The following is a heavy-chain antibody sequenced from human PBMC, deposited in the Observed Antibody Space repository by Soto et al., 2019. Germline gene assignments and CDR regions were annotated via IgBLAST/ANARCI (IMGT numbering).Heavy chain of an antibody. CDR1: GGSVSSGSYY. CDR3: ARVSVHTSTTHSGSYFPFDY. CDR2: IYYSGST. Sequence: SETLSVTCTVSGGSVSSGSYYWSWIRQPPGKGLEWIGYIYYSGSTNYNPSLKSRVTISVDTSKNQFSLKLSSVTAADTAVYYCARVSVHTSTTHSGSYFPFDYWGQGTLVTVSS. J-gene: IGHJ4*02. D-gene: IGHD1-26*01. V-gene: IGHV4-61*01.